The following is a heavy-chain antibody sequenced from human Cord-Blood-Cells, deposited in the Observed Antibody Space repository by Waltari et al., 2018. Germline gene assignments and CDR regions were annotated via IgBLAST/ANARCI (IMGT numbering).Heavy chain of an antibody. V-gene: IGHV3-53*01. J-gene: IGHJ4*02. CDR2: IYSGGST. Sequence: EVQLVESGGGLIQPGGSLRLSCAASGFTVSRNYMSWVRQAPGKGLEWVSVIYSGGSTYYADSVKGRFTISRDNSKNTLYLQMNSLRAEDTAVYYCARDERYCSSTSCYYFDYWGQGTLVTVSS. CDR3: ARDERYCSSTSCYYFDY. CDR1: GFTVSRNY. D-gene: IGHD2-2*01.